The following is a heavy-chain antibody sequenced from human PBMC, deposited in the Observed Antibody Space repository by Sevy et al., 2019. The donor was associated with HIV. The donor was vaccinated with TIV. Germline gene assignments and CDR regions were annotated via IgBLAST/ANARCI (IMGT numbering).Heavy chain of an antibody. Sequence: GGSLRLSCAASGFSFSNYAMSWVRQAPGKGLEWVSTLIGGGSRTYYADSVTGRFTISRDNSRNTLYLQMNSLRNEDTAVYYCARDPTQRGAYYDFWSGYFDYWGQGTLVTVSS. CDR1: GFSFSNYA. D-gene: IGHD3-3*01. CDR3: ARDPTQRGAYYDFWSGYFDY. CDR2: LIGGGSRT. V-gene: IGHV3-23*01. J-gene: IGHJ4*02.